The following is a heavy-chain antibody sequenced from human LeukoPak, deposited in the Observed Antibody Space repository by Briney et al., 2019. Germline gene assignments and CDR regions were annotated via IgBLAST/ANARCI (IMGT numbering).Heavy chain of an antibody. Sequence: PGGSLRLSCAASGFTLSSYSMNWVRQAPGKGLEWVSSITISSNFIYYADSVKGRFTISRDNAKSSLFLQMNSLRAEDTAVYFCARDGHGDGFLTGYSYFGIDVWGQGTTVTGSS. CDR3: ARDGHGDGFLTGYSYFGIDV. D-gene: IGHD3-9*01. CDR1: GFTLSSYS. CDR2: ITISSNFI. V-gene: IGHV3-21*01. J-gene: IGHJ6*02.